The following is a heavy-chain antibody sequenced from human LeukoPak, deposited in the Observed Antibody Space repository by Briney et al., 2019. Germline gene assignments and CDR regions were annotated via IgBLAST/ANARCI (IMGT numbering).Heavy chain of an antibody. CDR2: ISSSSSYI. V-gene: IGHV3-21*04. D-gene: IGHD3-22*01. CDR3: AKDLNYYDSSGYSVPVDY. J-gene: IGHJ4*02. CDR1: GFTFSSYS. Sequence: GGSLRLSCAASGFTFSSYSMNWVRQAPGKGLEWVSSISSSSSYIYYADSVKGRFTISRDNAKNTLYLQMNSLRAEDTAVYYCAKDLNYYDSSGYSVPVDYWGQGTLVTVSS.